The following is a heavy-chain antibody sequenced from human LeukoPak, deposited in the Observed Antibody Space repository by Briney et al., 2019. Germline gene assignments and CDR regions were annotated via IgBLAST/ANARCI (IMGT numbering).Heavy chain of an antibody. Sequence: GGSLRLSCAASGFTFNSYSMNWVRQAPGKGLEWVSYISSSSTTIYYADSVKGRFTISRDNAKNSLYLQMNSLRAEYTAVYYCARVLLSVGAFWGQGTLVTVSS. V-gene: IGHV3-48*01. D-gene: IGHD1-26*01. J-gene: IGHJ4*02. CDR3: ARVLLSVGAF. CDR2: ISSSSTTI. CDR1: GFTFNSYS.